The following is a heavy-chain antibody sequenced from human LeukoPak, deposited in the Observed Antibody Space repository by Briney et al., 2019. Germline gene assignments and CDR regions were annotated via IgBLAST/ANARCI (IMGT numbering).Heavy chain of an antibody. D-gene: IGHD3-9*01. CDR1: GGSISNNNYY. J-gene: IGHJ4*02. CDR3: ARRLVIIPTLDY. V-gene: IGHV4-39*01. Sequence: SETLSLTCTVSGGSISNNNYYWGWIRQPQGKGLEWIGSIYYSGSTHYHPSFKSRVTISVDTSKNQISLKLSSVAAADTAVYYCARRLVIIPTLDYCGQGTLVTVSS. CDR2: IYYSGST.